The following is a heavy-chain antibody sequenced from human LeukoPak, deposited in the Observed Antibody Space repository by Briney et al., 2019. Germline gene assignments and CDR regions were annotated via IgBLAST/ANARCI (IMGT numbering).Heavy chain of an antibody. CDR3: TRLGCSGGSCYSGPSY. J-gene: IGHJ4*02. Sequence: GGSLRLSCAASGFTFSGSAMHWVRQASGKGLEWVGRIRSKANSYATAYAASVKGRFTTSRDDSKNTAYLQMNSLKTEDTAVYYCTRLGCSGGSCYSGPSYWGQGTLVTVSS. V-gene: IGHV3-73*01. CDR2: IRSKANSYAT. CDR1: GFTFSGSA. D-gene: IGHD2-15*01.